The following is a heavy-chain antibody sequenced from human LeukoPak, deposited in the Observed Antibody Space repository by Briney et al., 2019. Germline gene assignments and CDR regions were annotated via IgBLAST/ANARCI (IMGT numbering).Heavy chain of an antibody. Sequence: GGSLRLSCAASGFTFSSYSMNWVRQAPGEGLEWVSGIGSNSVPTVYADSVKGRFTISRDNSKSMLNPQMDSLRVEDTPVYYCANKRRVGAFDIWGQGTMVTVSS. CDR3: ANKRRVGAFDI. D-gene: IGHD6-25*01. J-gene: IGHJ3*02. V-gene: IGHV3-23*01. CDR2: IGSNSVPT. CDR1: GFTFSSYS.